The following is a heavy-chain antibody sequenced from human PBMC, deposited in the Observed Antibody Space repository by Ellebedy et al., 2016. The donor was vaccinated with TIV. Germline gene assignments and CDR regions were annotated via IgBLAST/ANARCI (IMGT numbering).Heavy chain of an antibody. CDR2: IYHSGRT. V-gene: IGHV4-38-2*02. CDR3: VKEATITMIRGASSAFDI. J-gene: IGHJ3*02. CDR1: GYSISGGYY. Sequence: MPSETLSLTCTVSGYSISGGYYWGWLRQPPGKGLEWIGSIYHSGRTYYNPSLKSRVTISVETSKNQFSLNLSSVTAADTAVFYCVKEATITMIRGASSAFDIWGQGTMVTVSS. D-gene: IGHD3-10*01.